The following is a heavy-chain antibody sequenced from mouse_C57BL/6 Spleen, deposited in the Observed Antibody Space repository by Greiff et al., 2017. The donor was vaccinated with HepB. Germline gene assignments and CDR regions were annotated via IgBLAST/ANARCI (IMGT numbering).Heavy chain of an antibody. CDR2: IYPGSGST. CDR1: GYTFTSYW. J-gene: IGHJ2*01. V-gene: IGHV1-55*01. CDR3: AREGTTVVAFDY. Sequence: QVQLKQPGAELVKPGASVKMSCKASGYTFTSYWITWVKQRPGQGLEWIGDIYPGSGSTNYNEKFKSKATLTVDTSSSTAYMQLSSLTSEDSAVYYCAREGTTVVAFDYWGQGTTLTVSS. D-gene: IGHD1-1*01.